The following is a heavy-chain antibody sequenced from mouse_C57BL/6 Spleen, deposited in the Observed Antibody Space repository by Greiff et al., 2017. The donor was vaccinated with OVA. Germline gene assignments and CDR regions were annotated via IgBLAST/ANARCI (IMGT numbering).Heavy chain of an antibody. D-gene: IGHD2-3*01. V-gene: IGHV5-4*01. CDR3: ERDPYDGYYDY. CDR2: ISDGGSYT. Sequence: EVKLMESGGGLVKPGGSLKLSCAASGFTFSSYAMSWVRQTPEKRLEWVATISDGGSYTYYPDNVKGRFTISRDNAKNNLYLQMSHLKTEDTAMYYCERDPYDGYYDYWGQGTTLTVSS. J-gene: IGHJ2*01. CDR1: GFTFSSYA.